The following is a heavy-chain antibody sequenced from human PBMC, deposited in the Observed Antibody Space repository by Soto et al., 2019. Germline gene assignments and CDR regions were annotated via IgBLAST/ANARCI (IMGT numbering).Heavy chain of an antibody. D-gene: IGHD3-10*01. CDR2: ISSSSSYI. Sequence: EVQLVESGGGLVKPGGSLRLSCAASGFTFSSYSMNWVRQAPGKGLEWVSSISSSSSYIYYADSVKGRFTISRDNAKNSLDLQMNSLRAEDTAVYYCARGRGSGSSWYYFDYWGQGTLVTVSS. CDR1: GFTFSSYS. CDR3: ARGRGSGSSWYYFDY. V-gene: IGHV3-21*01. J-gene: IGHJ4*02.